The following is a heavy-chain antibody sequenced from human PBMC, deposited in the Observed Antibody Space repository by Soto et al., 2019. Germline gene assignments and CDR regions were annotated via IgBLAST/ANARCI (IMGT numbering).Heavy chain of an antibody. CDR2: VNPNTGGT. J-gene: IGHJ3*02. V-gene: IGHV1-2*02. D-gene: IGHD3-3*01. CDR3: ATLDCGGYYVDVLAI. Sequence: VSSVKVCCKASGYSFTDHDIHWVRQAPGQGLEWMGWVNPNTGGTNYAQRFHGRVTMTRDTSITTAYMELSSLRSDDTALFYCATLDCGGYYVDVLAIRGQGTTVSVSS. CDR1: GYSFTDHD.